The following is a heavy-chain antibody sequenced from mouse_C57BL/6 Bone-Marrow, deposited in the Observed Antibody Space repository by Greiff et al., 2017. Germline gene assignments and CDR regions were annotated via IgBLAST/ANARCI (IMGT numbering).Heavy chain of an antibody. Sequence: VQLQQSGPELVKPGASVKISCKASGYTFTDFYMNWVKQSHGKSLEWIGDINPNNGGTSYNQKFKGKATLTVDKSSSTAYMELRSLTSEDSAVYYCAREGYYVYWYFDVWGTGTTVTVSS. D-gene: IGHD2-3*01. J-gene: IGHJ1*03. V-gene: IGHV1-26*01. CDR3: AREGYYVYWYFDV. CDR1: GYTFTDFY. CDR2: INPNNGGT.